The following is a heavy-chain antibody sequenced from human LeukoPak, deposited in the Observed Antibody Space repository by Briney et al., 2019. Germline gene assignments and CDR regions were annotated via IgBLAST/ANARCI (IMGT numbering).Heavy chain of an antibody. J-gene: IGHJ5*02. CDR2: IYYSGST. CDR1: GGSISSYY. V-gene: IGHV4-59*01. D-gene: IGHD3-9*01. CDR3: ARGGNYDILTGYFWA. Sequence: SETLSLTCTVSGGSISSYYWSWIRQPPGKGLEGIGYIYYSGSTNYNASLTRGVTISVDKYKKKCSLTLNSVTAADTAVYYCARGGNYDILTGYFWAWGQGTLVTVSS.